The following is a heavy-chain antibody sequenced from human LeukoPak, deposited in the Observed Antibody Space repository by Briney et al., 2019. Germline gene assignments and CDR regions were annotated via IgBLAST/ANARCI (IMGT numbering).Heavy chain of an antibody. D-gene: IGHD6-13*01. CDR3: ARGVGAAAGTELNYYYYGMDV. V-gene: IGHV4-59*01. J-gene: IGHJ6*02. Sequence: SETLSLTCTVSGGSISSYYWGWIRQPPGKGLEWIGYIYYSGSTNYNPSLKSRVTISVDTSKNQFSLKLSSVTAADTAVYYCARGVGAAAGTELNYYYYGMDVWGQGTTVTVSS. CDR2: IYYSGST. CDR1: GGSISSYY.